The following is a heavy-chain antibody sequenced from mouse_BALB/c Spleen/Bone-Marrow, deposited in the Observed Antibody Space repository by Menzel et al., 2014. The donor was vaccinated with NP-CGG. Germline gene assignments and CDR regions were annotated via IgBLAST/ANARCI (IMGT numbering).Heavy chain of an antibody. CDR2: INSNGGST. V-gene: IGHV5-6-3*01. Sequence: EVQGVESGGDLVKPGGSLKLSCAASGFTFSSYGMPWVRQTPDKRLELVATINSNGGSTYYPDSVKGRFTVSRDNAKNTLYLQMSSLKSEDTAMYYCARVWYFDYWGQGTSLTVSS. CDR3: ARVWYFDY. CDR1: GFTFSSYG. J-gene: IGHJ2*03.